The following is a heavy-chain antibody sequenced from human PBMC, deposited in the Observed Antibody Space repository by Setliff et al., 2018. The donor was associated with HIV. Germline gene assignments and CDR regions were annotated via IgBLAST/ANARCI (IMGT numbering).Heavy chain of an antibody. Sequence: GGSLRLSCAASGFPFSTYWMSWVRQAPGKGLEWVANIRQDGGQKYYVDSVKGRFTVSRDNAKSLLYLQMNSLRAEDTAVYYCARVVGSNLFQYYFYMDVWGKGTTVTVSS. CDR1: GFPFSTYW. CDR2: IRQDGGQK. D-gene: IGHD4-4*01. J-gene: IGHJ6*03. V-gene: IGHV3-7*01. CDR3: ARVVGSNLFQYYFYMDV.